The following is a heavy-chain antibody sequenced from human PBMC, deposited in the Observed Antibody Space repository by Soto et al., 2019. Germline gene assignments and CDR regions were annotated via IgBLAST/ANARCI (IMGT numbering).Heavy chain of an antibody. CDR2: IYYSGST. J-gene: IGHJ6*02. CDR1: GGSISSYY. Sequence: SETLSLTCTVSGGSISSYYWSWIRQPPGKGLEWIGYIYYSGSTNYNPSLKSRVTISVDTSKNQFSLKLSSVTAADTAVYYCARVYAYYDILTGSLYYYGMDVRGQGTTVTVSS. V-gene: IGHV4-59*01. D-gene: IGHD3-9*01. CDR3: ARVYAYYDILTGSLYYYGMDV.